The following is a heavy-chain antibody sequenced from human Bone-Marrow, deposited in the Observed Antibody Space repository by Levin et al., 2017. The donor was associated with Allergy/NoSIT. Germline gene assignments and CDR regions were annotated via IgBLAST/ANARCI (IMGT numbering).Heavy chain of an antibody. V-gene: IGHV1-2*02. J-gene: IGHJ3*02. D-gene: IGHD6-19*01. CDR1: GYTFTDYF. CDR2: INPNSGDT. Sequence: GASVKVSCKASGYTFTDYFIHWVRLAPGQGLEWMGWINPNSGDTDSSQNFQGTVTMTRDTSINTAYMEVTSLTSNDTALYYCARISSAAFDMWGQGTVVTVSS. CDR3: ARISSAAFDM.